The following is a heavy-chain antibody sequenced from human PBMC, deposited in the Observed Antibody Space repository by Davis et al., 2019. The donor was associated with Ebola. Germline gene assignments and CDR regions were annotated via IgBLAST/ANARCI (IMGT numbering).Heavy chain of an antibody. V-gene: IGHV1-18*01. Sequence: AASVKVSCKASGYTFTSYDINWVRQATGQGLEWMGWMNPNSGNTNYAQKLQGRVTMTTDTSTSTAYMELRSLRSDDTAVYYCASFPLGKDFGVSRYWGQGTLVTVSS. CDR1: GYTFTSYD. D-gene: IGHD3-16*01. J-gene: IGHJ4*02. CDR2: MNPNSGNT. CDR3: ASFPLGKDFGVSRY.